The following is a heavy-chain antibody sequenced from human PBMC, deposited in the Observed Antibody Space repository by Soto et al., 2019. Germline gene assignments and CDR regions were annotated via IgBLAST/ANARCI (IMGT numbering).Heavy chain of an antibody. D-gene: IGHD3-3*01. CDR1: GYTFTSYG. J-gene: IGHJ6*02. CDR3: ARDRIFGVGNTYGLDV. V-gene: IGHV1-18*04. CDR2: ISTKNGNT. Sequence: QVQLVQSGTEVKKPGASVKVSCKASGYTFTSYGVSWVRQTPGQRLEWMGWISTKNGNTNYTQKFQGRVTLTSDTSTTTAYMELRSLRSDDTAVYYCARDRIFGVGNTYGLDVWGRGTTVIVSS.